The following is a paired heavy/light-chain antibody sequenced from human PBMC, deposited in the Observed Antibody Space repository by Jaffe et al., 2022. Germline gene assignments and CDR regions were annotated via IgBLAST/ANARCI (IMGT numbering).Light chain of an antibody. V-gene: IGKV3-11*01. CDR2: DAS. Sequence: EIVLTQSPATLSLSPGERATLSCRASQSVSSYLAWYQQKPGQAPRLLIYDASNRATGIPARFSGSGSGTDFTLTISSLEPEDFAVYYCQQRSNWPPGITFGQGTRLEIK. CDR1: QSVSSY. J-gene: IGKJ5*01. CDR3: QQRSNWPPGIT.
Heavy chain of an antibody. V-gene: IGHV4-34*01. J-gene: IGHJ4*02. CDR1: GGSFSGYY. D-gene: IGHD3-16*02. Sequence: QVQLQQWGAGLLKPSETLSLTCAVYGGSFSGYYWSWIRQPPGKGLEWIGEINHSGSTNYNPSLKSRVTISVDTSKNQFSLKLSSVTAADTAVYYCARALPPHIWGSYRYTVGSYYFDYWGQGTLVTVSS. CDR2: INHSGST. CDR3: ARALPPHIWGSYRYTVGSYYFDY.